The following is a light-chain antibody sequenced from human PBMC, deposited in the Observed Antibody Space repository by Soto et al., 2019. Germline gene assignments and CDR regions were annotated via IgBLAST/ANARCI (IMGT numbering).Light chain of an antibody. CDR1: QTITNR. V-gene: IGKV1-5*01. CDR2: DAS. CDR3: QHYGGLWK. J-gene: IGKJ1*01. Sequence: DIQMTQSPSTLPASVGDRVTITCRASQTITNRLAWYQQKPGKAPKGLIYDASNLESGVPSRFTGSGSGTEFIHTISSLQHDDFASYYCQHYGGLWKFGQGTKVDIK.